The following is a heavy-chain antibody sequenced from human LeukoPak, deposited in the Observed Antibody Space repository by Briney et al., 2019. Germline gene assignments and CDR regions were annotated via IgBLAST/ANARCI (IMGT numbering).Heavy chain of an antibody. J-gene: IGHJ3*02. D-gene: IGHD3-22*01. V-gene: IGHV3-30*18. CDR1: GFTFSSYG. CDR3: AKIPSYYYDSSGYYYHAFDI. Sequence: GRSLRLSCAASGFTFSSYGMHWVRQAPGKGLEWVAVISYDGSNKYYADSVKGRFTISRDNSKNTLYLQTNSLRAEDTAVYYCAKIPSYYYDSSGYYYHAFDIWGQGTMVTVSS. CDR2: ISYDGSNK.